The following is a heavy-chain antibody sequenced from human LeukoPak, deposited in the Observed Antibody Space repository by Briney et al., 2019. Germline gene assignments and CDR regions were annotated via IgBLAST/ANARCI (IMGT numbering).Heavy chain of an antibody. CDR1: GYTFTTYD. CDR3: ARGPQAPGYCSGGSCYSFYYYYMDV. D-gene: IGHD2-15*01. V-gene: IGHV1-8*01. Sequence: GASVKVSCKASGYTFTTYDINWVRQAAGKGLEGMGWMNPNSGNTGFAHKFQGRISMTRNTSKSTAYMELSSLRSEDTAVYYCARGPQAPGYCSGGSCYSFYYYYMDVWGKGTTVTVSS. J-gene: IGHJ6*03. CDR2: MNPNSGNT.